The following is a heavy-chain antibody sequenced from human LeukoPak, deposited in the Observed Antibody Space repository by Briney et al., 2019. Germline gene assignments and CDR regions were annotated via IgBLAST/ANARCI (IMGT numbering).Heavy chain of an antibody. D-gene: IGHD3-10*01. CDR3: AKRYGSGSYGY. Sequence: GGSLRLSCAASGFTFSNYAMSWVRQGLGRGLEWVSAISGSGGSTYYADSVKGRFTISRDNSKNTLYLQMNSLRAEDTAVYYCAKRYGSGSYGYWGQGTLVTVSS. CDR1: GFTFSNYA. J-gene: IGHJ4*02. V-gene: IGHV3-23*01. CDR2: ISGSGGST.